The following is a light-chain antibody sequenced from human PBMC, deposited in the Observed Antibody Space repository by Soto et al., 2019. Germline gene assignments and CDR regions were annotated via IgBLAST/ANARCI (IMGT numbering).Light chain of an antibody. J-gene: IGKJ2*01. Sequence: DIQMTQFPSTLSAFVGDRVTITCRASQSISNWMAWYQQKPGKARKLLIYDASSLESGVPSRFSGSGSGTEFTLTISSLQPEDFATYYCQQYSSYLYIFGQGTKLEIK. CDR2: DAS. V-gene: IGKV1-5*01. CDR3: QQYSSYLYI. CDR1: QSISNW.